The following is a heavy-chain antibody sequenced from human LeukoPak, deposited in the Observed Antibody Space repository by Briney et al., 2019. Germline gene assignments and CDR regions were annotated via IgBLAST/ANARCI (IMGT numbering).Heavy chain of an antibody. D-gene: IGHD6-13*01. V-gene: IGHV4-34*01. Sequence: PSETLSLTCAVYGGSFSGYYWSWIRQPPGKGLEWIGEINHSGSTNYNPSLKSRVTISVDTSKNQFSLKLSSVTAADTAVYYCARGYPQRIAAAGTAAKKDYWGQGTLVTVSS. CDR1: GGSFSGYY. CDR3: ARGYPQRIAAAGTAAKKDY. CDR2: INHSGST. J-gene: IGHJ4*02.